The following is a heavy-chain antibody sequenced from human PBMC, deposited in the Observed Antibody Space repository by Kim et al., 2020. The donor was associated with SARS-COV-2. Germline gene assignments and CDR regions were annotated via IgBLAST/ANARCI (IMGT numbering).Heavy chain of an antibody. V-gene: IGHV4-34*01. D-gene: IGHD4-17*01. Sequence: SETLSLTCAVYGGSFSGYYWSWIRQPPGKGLEWIGEINHSGSTNYNPSLKSRVTISVDTSKNQFSLKLSSVTAADTAVYYCARARNANYGGNSGAWFYWGQGTLVTVSS. CDR2: INHSGST. CDR1: GGSFSGYY. J-gene: IGHJ4*02. CDR3: ARARNANYGGNSGAWFY.